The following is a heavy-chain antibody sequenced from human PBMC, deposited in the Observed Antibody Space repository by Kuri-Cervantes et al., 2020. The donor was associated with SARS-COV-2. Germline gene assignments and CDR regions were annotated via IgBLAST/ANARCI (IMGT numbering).Heavy chain of an antibody. CDR3: ATDKPTYGGNGYLQL. J-gene: IGHJ1*01. D-gene: IGHD4-23*01. Sequence: SETLSLTCSVSGGSIRSGAYYCHWIRHLPGKGLEWIGNIYYNGVTYYNPSLKSRVTISVVTSKNQFSLKLSSTTAADTAVYYCATDKPTYGGNGYLQLWGQGTLVTVSS. V-gene: IGHV4-31*03. CDR1: GGSIRSGAYY. CDR2: IYYNGVT.